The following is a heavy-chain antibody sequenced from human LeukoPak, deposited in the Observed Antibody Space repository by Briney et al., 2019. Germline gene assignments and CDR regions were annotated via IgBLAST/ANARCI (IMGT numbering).Heavy chain of an antibody. CDR1: GFTFSNAW. CDR2: IKSKTDGGTT. D-gene: IGHD5-18*01. V-gene: IGHV3-15*01. Sequence: GGPLRLSCGASGFTFSNAWKRCVRQSPGKGLEWVGRIKSKTDGGTTDYAAPVKGRFTISRDDSKNTLYLQMNSLKTEDAAVYYCTTWIQLWLPSFDYWGQGTLVTVSS. J-gene: IGHJ4*02. CDR3: TTWIQLWLPSFDY.